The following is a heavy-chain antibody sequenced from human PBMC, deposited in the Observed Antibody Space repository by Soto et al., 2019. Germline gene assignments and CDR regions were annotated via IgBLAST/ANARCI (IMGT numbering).Heavy chain of an antibody. D-gene: IGHD5-12*01. CDR1: GYTFTSYW. CDR2: IYPGDSES. J-gene: IGHJ6*02. V-gene: IGHV5-51*01. CDR3: ARRGLDYYYAMDV. Sequence: GESLKISCKASGYTFTSYWIEWVRQLPGKGLEWMGIIYPGDSESTYSPSFQGQVTLSVDKSISTAYLHWNSLKASDTAMYYCARRGLDYYYAMDVWGQGTTVPVSS.